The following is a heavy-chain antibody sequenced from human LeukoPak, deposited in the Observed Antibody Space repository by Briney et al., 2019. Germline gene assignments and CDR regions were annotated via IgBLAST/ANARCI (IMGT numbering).Heavy chain of an antibody. J-gene: IGHJ6*03. CDR3: ARRTLGVVRLRGLYMDV. Sequence: SETLSLTCAVYGGSFSGYYWSWIRQPPGKGLEWIGEINHSGSTNYNPSLKSRVTISVDTSKNQFSLKLSSVTAADTAVYYCARRTLGVVRLRGLYMDVWGKGTTVTVSS. CDR1: GGSFSGYY. D-gene: IGHD3-3*01. CDR2: INHSGST. V-gene: IGHV4-34*01.